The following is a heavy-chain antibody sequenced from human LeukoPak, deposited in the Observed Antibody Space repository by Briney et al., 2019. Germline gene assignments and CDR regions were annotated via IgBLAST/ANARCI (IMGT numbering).Heavy chain of an antibody. D-gene: IGHD3-10*01. J-gene: IGHJ4*02. V-gene: IGHV3-74*01. CDR1: GFIFSNHY. CDR2: INNDGSIT. Sequence: PGGSLRLSCAVSGFIFSNHYMHWVRQAPGKGLVWVSRINNDGSITSYADSVKGRFTISRDNAKNTLYLQMNSLRAEDTAVYYCVLMVWGGGQGTLVTVSS. CDR3: VLMVWG.